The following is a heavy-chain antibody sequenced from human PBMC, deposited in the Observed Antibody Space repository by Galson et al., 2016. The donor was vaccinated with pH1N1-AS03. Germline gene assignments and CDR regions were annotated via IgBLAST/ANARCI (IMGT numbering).Heavy chain of an antibody. V-gene: IGHV4-59*08. D-gene: IGHD2-15*01. CDR3: GRHLRSSYSMDV. Sequence: SETLSLTCTVSGGSVNGYYWTWIRQPPGKGLEWIGQIFYIGDTLYTPSLRGRVTMSVDTSKNQLSLRLSSVTAADTAVYYCGRHLRSSYSMDVRGQGTTVTVPS. CDR2: IFYIGDT. CDR1: GGSVNGYY. J-gene: IGHJ6*02.